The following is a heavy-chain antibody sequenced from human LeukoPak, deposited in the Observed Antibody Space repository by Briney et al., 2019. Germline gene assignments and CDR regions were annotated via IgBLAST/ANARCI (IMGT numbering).Heavy chain of an antibody. D-gene: IGHD6-13*01. CDR2: IIPIFGTA. J-gene: IGHJ4*02. CDR3: QLVEGPFDY. Sequence: ASVKVSCKASGGTFSSYAISWVRQAPGQGLEWMGGIIPIFGTANYAQKFQGRLTITTDESTSTAYMELSSLRSEDTAVYYCQLVEGPFDYWGQGTLVTVSS. V-gene: IGHV1-69*05. CDR1: GGTFSSYA.